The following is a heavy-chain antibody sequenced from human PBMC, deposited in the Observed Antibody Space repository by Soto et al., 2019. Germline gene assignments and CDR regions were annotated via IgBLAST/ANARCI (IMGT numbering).Heavy chain of an antibody. V-gene: IGHV3-48*02. CDR1: GFTFSSYS. CDR3: ARDIKDWTATWFDP. D-gene: IGHD1-1*01. CDR2: ISSSSSTI. Sequence: PGGSLRLSCAASGFTFSSYSVNWVRQAPGKGLEWVSYISSSSSTIYYADSVKGRFTISRDNAKNSLYLQMNSLRDEDTAVYYCARDIKDWTATWFDPWGQGTLVTVSS. J-gene: IGHJ5*02.